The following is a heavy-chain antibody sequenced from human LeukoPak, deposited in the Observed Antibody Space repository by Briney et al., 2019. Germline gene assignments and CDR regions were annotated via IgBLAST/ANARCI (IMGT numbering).Heavy chain of an antibody. CDR1: GGSISSSSYY. V-gene: IGHV4-39*01. D-gene: IGHD6-19*01. Sequence: SESLSLTCTVSGGSISSSSYYWGWIRQPPGNGLEWIGSMYYSGSTYHNPSLKSPAAISADTSKIQFCLKLSSVTAADTAVYYCARHSSGWGNLDYWGQGTLVTVSS. J-gene: IGHJ4*02. CDR2: MYYSGST. CDR3: ARHSSGWGNLDY.